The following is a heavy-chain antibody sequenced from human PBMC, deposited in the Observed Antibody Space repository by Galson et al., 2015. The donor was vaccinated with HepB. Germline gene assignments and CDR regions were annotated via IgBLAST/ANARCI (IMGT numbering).Heavy chain of an antibody. D-gene: IGHD2-2*02. J-gene: IGHJ4*02. CDR2: ISSNGGST. V-gene: IGHV3-64*01. Sequence: CAASGFTFSSYAMHWVRQAPGKGLEYVSAISSNGGSTYYANSVKGRFTISRDNSKNTLYLQMGSLRAEDMAVYYCARGYCSSTSCYTPRYWGQGTLVTVSS. CDR1: GFTFSSYA. CDR3: ARGYCSSTSCYTPRY.